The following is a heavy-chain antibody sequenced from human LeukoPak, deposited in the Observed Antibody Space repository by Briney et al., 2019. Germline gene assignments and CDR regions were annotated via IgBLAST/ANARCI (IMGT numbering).Heavy chain of an antibody. CDR3: ARQSYYYGSGSYYRVVDY. J-gene: IGHJ4*02. CDR2: INHSGST. V-gene: IGHV4-34*01. Sequence: SETLSLTCAVYGGSFSGYYWSWIRQPPGKGLEWIGEINHSGSTNYNPSLKSRVTISVDTSKNQFSLKLSSVTAADTAVYYCARQSYYYGSGSYYRVVDYWGQGTLVTASS. CDR1: GGSFSGYY. D-gene: IGHD3-10*01.